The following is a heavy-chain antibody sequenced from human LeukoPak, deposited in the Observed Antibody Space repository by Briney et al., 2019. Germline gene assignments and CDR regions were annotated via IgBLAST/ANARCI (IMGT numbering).Heavy chain of an antibody. CDR2: INHSGST. J-gene: IGHJ4*02. CDR1: GGSFSGYY. D-gene: IGHD5-18*01. CDR3: ARGGYSYGYVY. V-gene: IGHV4-34*01. Sequence: PSETLSLTCAVYGGSFSGYYWSWIRQPPGKGLERIGEINHSGSTNYNPSLKSRVTISVDTSKNQFSLKLSSVTAADTAVYYCARGGYSYGYVYWGQGTLVTVSS.